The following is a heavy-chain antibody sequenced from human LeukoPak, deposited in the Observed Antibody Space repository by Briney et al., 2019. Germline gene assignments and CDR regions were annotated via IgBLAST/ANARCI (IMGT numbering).Heavy chain of an antibody. D-gene: IGHD4-17*01. CDR1: GGSISSSSYY. CDR2: IYYSGST. J-gene: IGHJ5*02. CDR3: ARDISPSGPTVTLRYNWFDP. V-gene: IGHV4-39*07. Sequence: PSQTLSLTCTVSGGSISSSSYYWGWIRQPPGKGLEWIGSIYYSGSTYYNPSLKSRVTISVDTSKNQFSLKLSSVTAADTAVYYCARDISPSGPTVTLRYNWFDPWGQGTLVTVSS.